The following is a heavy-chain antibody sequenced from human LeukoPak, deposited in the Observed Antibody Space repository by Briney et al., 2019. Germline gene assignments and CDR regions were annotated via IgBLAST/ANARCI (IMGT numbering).Heavy chain of an antibody. Sequence: GGSLRLSCAASGYTFRDLGMAWLRQVPGRGLEWLASVNGAGIGTYYAPTVKGRFTISRDNSKNTAYLQMSTLRADDTAIYYCAKVSVCFACYFDYWGQGILVTVSS. J-gene: IGHJ4*02. V-gene: IGHV3-23*01. CDR2: VNGAGIGT. CDR3: AKVSVCFACYFDY. CDR1: GYTFRDLG. D-gene: IGHD3-10*02.